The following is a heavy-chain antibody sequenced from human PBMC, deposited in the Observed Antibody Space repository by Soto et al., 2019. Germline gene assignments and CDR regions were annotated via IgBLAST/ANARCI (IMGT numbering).Heavy chain of an antibody. V-gene: IGHV4-30-4*01. CDR2: VHYSGSV. D-gene: IGHD2-21*02. CDR3: ASEDDGGDRHYYGLDV. J-gene: IGHJ6*02. CDR1: GGSISFDHYH. Sequence: QVQLQQSGPGLVKPSQTLSLTCTVSGGSISFDHYHWTWIRQPPGKGLEWIGYVHYSGSVLYNPSLQSRVSISVDTSKNQFSLKLSSVTAADTAVYFCASEDDGGDRHYYGLDVWGQGTTVTVSS.